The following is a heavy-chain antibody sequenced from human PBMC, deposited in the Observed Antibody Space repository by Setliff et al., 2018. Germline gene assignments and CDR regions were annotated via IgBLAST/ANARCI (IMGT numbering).Heavy chain of an antibody. CDR3: ARDLPVVT. CDR2: ISDSSGST. Sequence: GGSLRLSCAASGFTISTYAMSWVRQAPGKGLDWVSSISDSSGSTYCADAVKGLLTISRDNSKNTLYLQMNGLRVDDSAVYHCARDLPVVTWGQGTLVTVSS. J-gene: IGHJ5*02. V-gene: IGHV3-23*01. D-gene: IGHD2-15*01. CDR1: GFTISTYA.